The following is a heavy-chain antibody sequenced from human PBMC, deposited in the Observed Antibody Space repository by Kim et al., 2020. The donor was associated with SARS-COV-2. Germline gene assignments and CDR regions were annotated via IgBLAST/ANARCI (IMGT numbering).Heavy chain of an antibody. V-gene: IGHV3-23*01. CDR3: AKGDGGRDGRGIDY. Sequence: GGSLRLSCAASGFTFSSYAMSWVRQAPGKGLEWVSVISGSGGSIYYADSVKGRFTISRDNSKNTLYLQMNSLGAEDTAVYYCAKGDGGRDGRGIDYWGQGTLVTVSS. D-gene: IGHD3-10*01. J-gene: IGHJ4*02. CDR2: ISGSGGSI. CDR1: GFTFSSYA.